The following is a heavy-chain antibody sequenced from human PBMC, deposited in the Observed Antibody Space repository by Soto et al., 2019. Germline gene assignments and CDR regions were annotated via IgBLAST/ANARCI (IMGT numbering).Heavy chain of an antibody. CDR3: ACIFSGGYGYGFYYYGMDV. J-gene: IGHJ6*02. D-gene: IGHD5-18*01. Sequence: SETLSLTCTVSGGSISSRSYYWGRIRQPPGKGLEWIGGVNHGGTTSYNSSLKSRVTISADTSKNQFSLKLSSVTAADTAVYYCACIFSGGYGYGFYYYGMDVWGQGTTVTVSS. CDR1: GGSISSRSYY. V-gene: IGHV4-39*01. CDR2: VNHGGTT.